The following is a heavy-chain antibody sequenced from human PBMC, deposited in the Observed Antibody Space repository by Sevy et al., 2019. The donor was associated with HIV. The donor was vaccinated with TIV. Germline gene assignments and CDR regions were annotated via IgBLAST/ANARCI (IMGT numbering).Heavy chain of an antibody. D-gene: IGHD6-13*01. J-gene: IGHJ4*03. CDR1: GFSLNTNGVG. V-gene: IGHV2-5*02. CDR2: IYWDDDK. CDR3: ADRGEDSGYSSSFIEGYFDY. Sequence: SGPTLVNPTQTLTLTCTFSGFSLNTNGVGVGWIRQPPGKALECLALIYWDDDKRYSPSLKSRLTIAKDTSKNEMFLTMPYLDPVDLATYYSADRGEDSGYSSSFIEGYFDYWGQGTLVTVSS.